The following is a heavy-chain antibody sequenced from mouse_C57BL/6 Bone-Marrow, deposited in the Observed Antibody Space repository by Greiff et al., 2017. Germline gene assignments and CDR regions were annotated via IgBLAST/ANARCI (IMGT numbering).Heavy chain of an antibody. CDR2: IYPRDGST. CDR3: ARSEYYDYPNAMDY. CDR1: GYTFTDHT. Sequence: VKLQESDAELVKPGASVKISCKVSGYTFTDHTIHWMKQRPEQGLEWIGYIYPRDGSTKYNEKFKGKATLTADKSSSTAYMQLNSLTSEDSAGYFCARSEYYDYPNAMDYWGQGTSVTVSS. D-gene: IGHD2-4*01. V-gene: IGHV1-78*01. J-gene: IGHJ4*01.